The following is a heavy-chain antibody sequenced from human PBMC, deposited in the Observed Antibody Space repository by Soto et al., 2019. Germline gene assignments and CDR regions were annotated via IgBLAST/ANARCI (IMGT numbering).Heavy chain of an antibody. CDR2: INAGNGNT. V-gene: IGHV1-3*01. CDR1: GYTFTSHA. D-gene: IGHD3-22*01. J-gene: IGHJ4*02. Sequence: ASVKVSCKASGYTFTSHAMNWVRQAPGQRLEWMGWINAGNGNTKYSQKFQGRVTITRDTSASTAYMELSSLRSEDTAVYYCATELYYYDSSGYLNFFDYWGQRTLVTVSS. CDR3: ATELYYYDSSGYLNFFDY.